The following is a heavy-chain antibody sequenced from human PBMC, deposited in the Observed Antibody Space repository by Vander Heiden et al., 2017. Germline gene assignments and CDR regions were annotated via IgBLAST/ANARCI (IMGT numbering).Heavy chain of an antibody. J-gene: IGHJ4*02. CDR2: ISYDGSNK. D-gene: IGHD3-9*01. CDR1: GFTFSSYA. CDR3: ARDEMYYHFLTGPDY. Sequence: QVQLVESGGGVVQPGRSLRRSCAASGFTFSSYALHWVRQAPGKVLEWVALISYDGSNKYYTDSVKGRFAISRDDSKNTLYLQMDSLRAEDTAVYYCARDEMYYHFLTGPDYWGQGTQVTVSS. V-gene: IGHV3-30*10.